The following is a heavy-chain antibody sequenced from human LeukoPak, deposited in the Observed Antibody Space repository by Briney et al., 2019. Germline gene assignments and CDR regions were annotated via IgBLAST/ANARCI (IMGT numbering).Heavy chain of an antibody. J-gene: IGHJ4*02. CDR3: TKERRRDDILTGSFSD. D-gene: IGHD3-9*01. Sequence: GGSLRLSCAASGFTFSSYWMSWVRQAPGKGLEWVANIKQDGSEKYYVDSMKGRFTISRDNAKNSLYLQMNSLRAEDTAVYYCTKERRRDDILTGSFSDWGQGILVTVSS. V-gene: IGHV3-7*01. CDR1: GFTFSSYW. CDR2: IKQDGSEK.